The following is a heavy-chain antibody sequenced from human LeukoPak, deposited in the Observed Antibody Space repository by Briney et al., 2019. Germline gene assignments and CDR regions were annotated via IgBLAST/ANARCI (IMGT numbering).Heavy chain of an antibody. V-gene: IGHV1-69*13. D-gene: IGHD3-22*01. Sequence: ASVKVSCEASGGTFSSYAISWVRQAPGQGREWMGGIIPIFGTANYAQKFQGKVTITADESTSTAYMELSSLRSEDTAVYYCARGWDYDSGGRPTAYVYWGQGTLVSVSS. CDR2: IIPIFGTA. CDR1: GGTFSSYA. CDR3: ARGWDYDSGGRPTAYVY. J-gene: IGHJ4*02.